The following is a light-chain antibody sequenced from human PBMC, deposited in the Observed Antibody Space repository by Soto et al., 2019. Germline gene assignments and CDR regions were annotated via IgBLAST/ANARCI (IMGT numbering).Light chain of an antibody. Sequence: QSVLTQPPSVSGAPGQRVTISCTGTSSNIGAGYDVYWYQQLPGTAPRLLISGNNNRPSGVPDRFSGSRSGTAASLAITGLQAEDAADYYCQYYDSSLRGSNVFGTGTKLTVL. CDR2: GNN. V-gene: IGLV1-40*01. CDR3: QYYDSSLRGSNV. CDR1: SSNIGAGYD. J-gene: IGLJ1*01.